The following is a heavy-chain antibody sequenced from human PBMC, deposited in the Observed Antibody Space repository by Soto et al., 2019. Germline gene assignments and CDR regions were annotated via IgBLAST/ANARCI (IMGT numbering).Heavy chain of an antibody. J-gene: IGHJ5*02. V-gene: IGHV4-34*01. CDR2: INQSGSI. D-gene: IGHD6-19*01. Sequence: SETLSLTCAVSGGSFSGYYWTWIRQTPGKGLEWIGEINQSGSINYNPSLKSRVTISVDTSKNQFSLKLNSVTAADTAIYYCARVSGWYVKWFDPWGQGALVTVSS. CDR1: GGSFSGYY. CDR3: ARVSGWYVKWFDP.